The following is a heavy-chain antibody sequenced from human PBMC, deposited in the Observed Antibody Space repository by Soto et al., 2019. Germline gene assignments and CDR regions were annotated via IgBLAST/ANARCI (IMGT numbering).Heavy chain of an antibody. D-gene: IGHD6-13*01. CDR3: AREDASSRSLDS. CDR2: IYYSGST. V-gene: IGHV4-31*03. J-gene: IGHJ4*02. CDR1: GGSISSGGYY. Sequence: SETLSLTCTVSGGSISSGGYYWSWIRQLPGKGLEWIGYIYYSGSTYYNPSLKSRVTISVDTSKSQFSLNLSSVTAADTAVYYCAREDASSRSLDSWGQGTLVTVSS.